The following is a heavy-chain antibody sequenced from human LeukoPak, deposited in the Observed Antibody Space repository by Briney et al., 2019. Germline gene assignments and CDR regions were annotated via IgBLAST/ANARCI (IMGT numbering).Heavy chain of an antibody. J-gene: IGHJ4*02. D-gene: IGHD3-9*01. CDR1: GFTFSSYW. Sequence: AGGSLRLSCAASGFTFSSYWMSWVRQAPGKGLEWVANIKQDGSEKYYVDSVKGRFTISRDNAKNSLYLQMNSLRAEDTAVYYCARDAYDILTGYYFYYWGQGTLCTVSS. CDR2: IKQDGSEK. V-gene: IGHV3-7*01. CDR3: ARDAYDILTGYYFYY.